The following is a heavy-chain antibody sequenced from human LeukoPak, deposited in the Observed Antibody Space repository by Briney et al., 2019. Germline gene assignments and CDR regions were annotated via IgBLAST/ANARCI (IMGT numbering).Heavy chain of an antibody. Sequence: SETLSLTCAVYDGSFSGYYWSWIRQPPGKGLEWIGEINHSGSTNYNPSLKSRVTISVDTSKNQFSLKLGSVTAADTAVYYCARGHLKSAMVREVLDWFDPWGQGTLVTVSS. CDR3: ARGHLKSAMVREVLDWFDP. V-gene: IGHV4-34*01. D-gene: IGHD3-10*01. CDR1: DGSFSGYY. CDR2: INHSGST. J-gene: IGHJ5*02.